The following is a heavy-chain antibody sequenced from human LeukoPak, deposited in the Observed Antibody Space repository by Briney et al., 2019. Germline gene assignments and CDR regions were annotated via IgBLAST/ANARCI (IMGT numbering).Heavy chain of an antibody. CDR3: ARDPNIVATITRFDY. V-gene: IGHV3-48*04. Sequence: GGSLRLSCAASGFTFSSYSMNWVRQAPGKGLEWVSYISSSSSTIYYADSVKGRFTISRDNAKNSLYLQMNSLRAEDTAVYYCARDPNIVATITRFDYWGQGTLVTVSS. CDR2: ISSSSSTI. D-gene: IGHD5-12*01. J-gene: IGHJ4*02. CDR1: GFTFSSYS.